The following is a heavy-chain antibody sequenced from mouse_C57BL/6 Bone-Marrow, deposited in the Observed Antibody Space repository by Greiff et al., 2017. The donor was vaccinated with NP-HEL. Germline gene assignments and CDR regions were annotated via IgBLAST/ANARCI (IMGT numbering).Heavy chain of an antibody. D-gene: IGHD2-5*01. CDR3: ARPYDSNSHYFDD. J-gene: IGHJ2*01. CDR1: GFTFSDYG. V-gene: IGHV5-17*01. CDR2: ISRGSSTI. Sequence: EVQVVESGGGLVKPGGSLTLSCAASGFTFSDYGMHWVRQAPEKGLEWVAYISRGSSTIYYADTVKGRFTISRDNAKNTLFLQRTSLRSEDTAMYYCARPYDSNSHYFDDWGQGTTLTVSS.